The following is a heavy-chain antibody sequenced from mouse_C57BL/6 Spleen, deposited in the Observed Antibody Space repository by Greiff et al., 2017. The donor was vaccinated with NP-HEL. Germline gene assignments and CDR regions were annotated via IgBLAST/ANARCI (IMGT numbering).Heavy chain of an antibody. CDR3: ARNYDYDVRTWFAY. D-gene: IGHD2-4*01. V-gene: IGHV2-2*01. J-gene: IGHJ3*01. CDR2: IWSGGST. CDR1: GFSLTSYG. Sequence: VQLLQSGPGLVQPSQSLSITCTVSGFSLTSYGVHWVRQSPGKGLEWLGVIWSGGSTDYNAAFISRLSISKDNSKSQVFFKMNSLQADDTAIYYCARNYDYDVRTWFAYWGQGTLVTVSA.